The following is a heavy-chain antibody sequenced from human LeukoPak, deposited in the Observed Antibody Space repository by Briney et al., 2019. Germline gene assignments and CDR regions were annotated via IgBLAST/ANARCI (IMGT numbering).Heavy chain of an antibody. V-gene: IGHV2-70*01. CDR1: GFSLSTSAMC. Sequence: SGPTLAIPTQTRTLPCTFSGFSLSTSAMCGSWIRHPPVKALEWLALIDWDDDKYYSTSRKTRHPISNDTSQNQVVLTITNIHPVDTATYYGGRISSSRSNEDYWGQGTLVTVSS. CDR3: GRISSSRSNEDY. D-gene: IGHD1-26*01. CDR2: IDWDDDK. J-gene: IGHJ4*02.